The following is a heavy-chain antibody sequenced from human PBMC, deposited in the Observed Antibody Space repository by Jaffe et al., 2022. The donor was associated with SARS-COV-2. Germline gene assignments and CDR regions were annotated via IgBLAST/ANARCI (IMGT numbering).Heavy chain of an antibody. J-gene: IGHJ6*02. CDR1: GYTFTGYY. V-gene: IGHV1-2*02. Sequence: QVQLVQSGAEVKKPGASVKVSCKASGYTFTGYYMHWVRQAPGQGLEWMGWINPNSGGTNYAQKFQGRVTMTRDTSISTAYMELSRLRSDDTAVYYCASSIAVAGGYYYYGMDVWGQGTTVTVSS. CDR2: INPNSGGT. D-gene: IGHD6-19*01. CDR3: ASSIAVAGGYYYYGMDV.